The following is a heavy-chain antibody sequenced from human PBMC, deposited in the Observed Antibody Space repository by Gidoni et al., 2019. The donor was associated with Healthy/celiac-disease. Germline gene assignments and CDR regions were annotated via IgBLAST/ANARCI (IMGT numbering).Heavy chain of an antibody. CDR3: ARGSYYYDSSGYHYYFDY. CDR2: ISSSSSTI. Sequence: EVQLVESGGGLVQPGGSLRLSCAASGFTFSRYSMNWVRQAPGKGLEWVSYISSSSSTIYYADSVKGRFTISRDNAKNSLYLQMNSLRAEDTAVYYCARGSYYYDSSGYHYYFDYWGQGTLVTVSS. V-gene: IGHV3-48*01. J-gene: IGHJ4*02. D-gene: IGHD3-22*01. CDR1: GFTFSRYS.